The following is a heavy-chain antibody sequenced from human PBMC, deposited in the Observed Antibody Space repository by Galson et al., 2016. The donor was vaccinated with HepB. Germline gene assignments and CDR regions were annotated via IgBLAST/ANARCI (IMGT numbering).Heavy chain of an antibody. Sequence: SVKVSCKASGYSFTGRYMHWVRQAPGQGLEWMGWINPNGGGTDYAQRFKGRVTMTRDTSISTVYMELSSLGSDDTAIYYCARGGLWFGELFPRAGAFDIWGQGTMVTVSS. D-gene: IGHD3-10*01. CDR2: INPNGGGT. CDR1: GYSFTGRY. V-gene: IGHV1-2*02. J-gene: IGHJ3*02. CDR3: ARGGLWFGELFPRAGAFDI.